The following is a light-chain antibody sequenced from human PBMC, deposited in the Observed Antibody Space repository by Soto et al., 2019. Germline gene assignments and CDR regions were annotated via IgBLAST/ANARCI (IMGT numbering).Light chain of an antibody. CDR2: EDN. CDR1: SSDVGSYNL. CDR3: CSYAGTSVL. V-gene: IGLV2-23*01. Sequence: QSALTQPASVSGSPGQSITISCTGTSSDVGSYNLVSWYQQHPGKAPKLMICEDNKRPSGVSVRFSGSKSGNTASLTISGPQAEDEADYYCCSYAGTSVLFGGGTKLTVL. J-gene: IGLJ2*01.